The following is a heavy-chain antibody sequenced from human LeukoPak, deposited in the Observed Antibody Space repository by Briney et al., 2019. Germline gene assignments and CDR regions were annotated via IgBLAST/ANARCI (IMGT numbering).Heavy chain of an antibody. CDR3: ARSPKAGYSSGPYWYFDL. CDR1: GFTFSSYA. V-gene: IGHV3-23*01. J-gene: IGHJ2*01. Sequence: GGSLRLSCAASGFTFSSYAMSWVRQAPGKGLEWVSAISGSGGSTYYADSVKGRFTISRHNSKNTLYLQMNSLRAEDTAVYYCARSPKAGYSSGPYWYFDLWGRGTLVTVSS. CDR2: ISGSGGST. D-gene: IGHD6-19*01.